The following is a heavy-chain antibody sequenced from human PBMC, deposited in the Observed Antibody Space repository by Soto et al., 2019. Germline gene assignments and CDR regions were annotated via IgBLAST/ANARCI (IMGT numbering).Heavy chain of an antibody. CDR2: ISNGGNT. V-gene: IGHV3-66*01. CDR1: GFTVSSNY. D-gene: IGHD3-10*01. Sequence: GGSLRLSCAASGFTVSSNYMSWVRQAPGKGLEWVSVISNGGNTYYADSVKGRFTISRDNSMNTLYLQMNSLRAEDTALYYCAGARIRGVFDYWGQGTLVTVSS. CDR3: AGARIRGVFDY. J-gene: IGHJ4*02.